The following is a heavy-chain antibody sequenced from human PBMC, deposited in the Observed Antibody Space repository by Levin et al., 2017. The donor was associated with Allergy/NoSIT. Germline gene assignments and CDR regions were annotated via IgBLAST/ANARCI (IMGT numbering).Heavy chain of an antibody. V-gene: IGHV4-39*01. Sequence: SETLSLTCTVSGGSISSSNYYWGWIRQPPGKGLEWIGSISYSGTTYYNPSLKSRVTISVDTSKTQFSLKLCSVTAADTAIFYCARQPLVPAATHYFYYYMDVWGRGTTVTVSS. CDR3: ARQPLVPAATHYFYYYMDV. CDR1: GGSISSSNYY. D-gene: IGHD2-2*01. J-gene: IGHJ6*03. CDR2: ISYSGTT.